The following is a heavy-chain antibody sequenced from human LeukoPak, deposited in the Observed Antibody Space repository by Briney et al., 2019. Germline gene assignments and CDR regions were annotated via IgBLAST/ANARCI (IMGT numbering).Heavy chain of an antibody. D-gene: IGHD1-26*01. CDR2: IRSKAYGGTS. CDR3: ARVGYSSGKYYFFDY. V-gene: IGHV3-49*04. J-gene: IGHJ4*02. Sequence: GGSLRLSCTTSGFIFSDYAVSWVRRAPGKGLEWVGFIRSKAYGGTSDYAASLKGRFTISRDDSRSIAYLQMNSLQTEDTAVYYCARVGYSSGKYYFFDYWGQGTLVTVSS. CDR1: GFIFSDYA.